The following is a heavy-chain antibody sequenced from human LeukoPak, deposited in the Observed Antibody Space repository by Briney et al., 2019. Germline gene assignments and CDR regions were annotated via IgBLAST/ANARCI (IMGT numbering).Heavy chain of an antibody. J-gene: IGHJ6*02. CDR2: IYYSGST. Sequence: SETLSLTCTFSGGSISSGGYYWSWIRQHPGKGLEWIGYIYYSGSTNYNPSLKSRVTISVDTSKNQFSLKLSSVTAADTAVYYCARGEEPIYVAHYYYGMDVWGQGTTVTVSS. CDR1: GGSISSGGYY. CDR3: ARGEEPIYVAHYYYGMDV. D-gene: IGHD1-14*01. V-gene: IGHV4-31*03.